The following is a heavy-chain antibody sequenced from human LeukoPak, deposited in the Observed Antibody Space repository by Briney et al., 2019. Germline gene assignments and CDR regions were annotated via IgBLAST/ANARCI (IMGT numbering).Heavy chain of an antibody. Sequence: RRSLRLSCAASGFTFSSYAMHWVRQAPGKGLEWVAVISYDGSNKYYADSVKGRFTISRDNSKNTLYLQMNSLRAEDTAVYYCARRPYYDYVWGSSDYWGQGTLVTVSS. V-gene: IGHV3-30*04. CDR3: ARRPYYDYVWGSSDY. CDR2: ISYDGSNK. CDR1: GFTFSSYA. D-gene: IGHD3-16*01. J-gene: IGHJ4*02.